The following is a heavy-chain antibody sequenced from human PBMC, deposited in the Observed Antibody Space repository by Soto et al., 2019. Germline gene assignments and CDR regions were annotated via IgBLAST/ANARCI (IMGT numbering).Heavy chain of an antibody. CDR1: GFRFSDYG. D-gene: IGHD3-22*01. J-gene: IGHJ5*02. CDR3: AKDRRIVVGSEFDP. V-gene: IGHV3-23*01. CDR2: ISYSGGST. Sequence: EVQLLESGGGFIQPGGSLTLSCAASGFRFSDYGMTWVRQAPGKGLEWVSSISYSGGSTYYADSVKGRFTISKDSSKNTLYLQINSLRGEDTAVYYCAKDRRIVVGSEFDPWGQGTLVTVSS.